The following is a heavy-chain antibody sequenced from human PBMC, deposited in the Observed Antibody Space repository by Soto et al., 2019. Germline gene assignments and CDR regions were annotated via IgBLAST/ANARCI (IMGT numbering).Heavy chain of an antibody. Sequence: PGGSLRLSCAAPGFTFSSYAMSWVRQAPGKGLEWVSAISGSGGSTYYADSVKGRFTISRDNSKDTLYLQMNSLRAEDTAVYYCAKLYSSGWYLRGYFDYWGQGTLVTVSS. J-gene: IGHJ4*02. CDR3: AKLYSSGWYLRGYFDY. CDR2: ISGSGGST. D-gene: IGHD6-19*01. V-gene: IGHV3-23*01. CDR1: GFTFSSYA.